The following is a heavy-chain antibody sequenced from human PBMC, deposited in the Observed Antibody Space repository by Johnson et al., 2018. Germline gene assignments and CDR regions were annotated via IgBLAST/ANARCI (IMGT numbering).Heavy chain of an antibody. V-gene: IGHV3-13*01. CDR1: GFTFSSYD. CDR3: ARGRYSGSPRGAFDI. Sequence: VQLVESGGGLVQXGGSXRLXCAASGFTFSSYDMHWVRQATGKGLEWVSAIGTAGDTYYPGPVKGPCTISRENAKNTLYLQMNSLRAGDTAVYYCARGRYSGSPRGAFDIWGQGTMVTVSS. D-gene: IGHD1-26*01. CDR2: IGTAGDT. J-gene: IGHJ3*02.